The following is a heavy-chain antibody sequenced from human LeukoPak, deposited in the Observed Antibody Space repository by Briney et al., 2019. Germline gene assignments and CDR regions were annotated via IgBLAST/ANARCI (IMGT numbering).Heavy chain of an antibody. D-gene: IGHD1-26*01. J-gene: IGHJ4*02. CDR1: GFTFSSYW. V-gene: IGHV3-74*01. CDR2: INSDGSST. CDR3: AKEYGVGATDFDY. Sequence: GGSLRLSCAASGFTFSSYWMHWVRQAPGKGLVWVSRINSDGSSTSYADSVKGRFTISRDNAKNTLYLQMNSLRAEDTAVYYCAKEYGVGATDFDYWGQGTLVTVSS.